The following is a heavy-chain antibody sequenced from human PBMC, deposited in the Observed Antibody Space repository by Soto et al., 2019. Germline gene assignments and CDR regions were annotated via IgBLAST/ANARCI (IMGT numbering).Heavy chain of an antibody. CDR1: GGTFSSYA. D-gene: IGHD2-21*02. CDR3: ARASPPCGGDCYDFDY. J-gene: IGHJ4*02. CDR2: IIPIFGTA. Sequence: QVQLVQSGAEVKKPGYSVKVSCKASGGTFSSYAISWVRQAPGQGLEWMGGIIPIFGTANYAQKFQGRVTITADESTSTAYMELSSLRSEDTAVYYCARASPPCGGDCYDFDYWGQGTLVTVSS. V-gene: IGHV1-69*01.